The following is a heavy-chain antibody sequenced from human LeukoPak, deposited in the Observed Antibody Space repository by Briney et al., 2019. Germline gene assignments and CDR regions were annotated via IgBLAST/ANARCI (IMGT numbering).Heavy chain of an antibody. D-gene: IGHD6-6*01. V-gene: IGHV3-69-1*01. CDR3: ARDRHVPGLYYYYVDV. CDR2: ISRGGIS. Sequence: TGGSLRLSCAASGFTFSVYDMYWIRQSPGKGLECVSVISRGGISYYADSVKGRFTISRDNAKNSLYLQMNSLRPEDTAVYFCARDRHVPGLYYYYVDVWGKGTTVTVSS. CDR1: GFTFSVYD. J-gene: IGHJ6*03.